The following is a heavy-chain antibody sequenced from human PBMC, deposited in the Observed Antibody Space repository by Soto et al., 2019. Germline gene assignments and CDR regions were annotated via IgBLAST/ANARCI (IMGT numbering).Heavy chain of an antibody. D-gene: IGHD6-19*01. V-gene: IGHV4-34*01. CDR1: GGSFSGYY. J-gene: IGHJ4*02. Sequence: QVQLQQWGAGLLKPSETLSLTCAVYGGSFSGYYWSWIRQPPGKGLEWIGEINHSGSTNYNPSLKGRVTISVDTSKNQFSLKLSSVTAADTAVYYCARGPITYSSGWYANTALRYFDYWGQGTLVTVSS. CDR3: ARGPITYSSGWYANTALRYFDY. CDR2: INHSGST.